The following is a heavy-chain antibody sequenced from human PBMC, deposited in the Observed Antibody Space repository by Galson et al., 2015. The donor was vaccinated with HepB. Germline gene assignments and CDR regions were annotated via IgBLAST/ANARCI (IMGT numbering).Heavy chain of an antibody. J-gene: IGHJ4*02. Sequence: SETLSLTCTVSGGSFNSYYWNWIRQPPGKGLEWIGYISYSGSTNYNPSLKSRVTISIDTSKNQFSLKLSSVTAADTAVYYCATLSVGQPFDYWGQGTLVTVSS. D-gene: IGHD2/OR15-2a*01. CDR3: ATLSVGQPFDY. V-gene: IGHV4-59*08. CDR1: GGSFNSYY. CDR2: ISYSGST.